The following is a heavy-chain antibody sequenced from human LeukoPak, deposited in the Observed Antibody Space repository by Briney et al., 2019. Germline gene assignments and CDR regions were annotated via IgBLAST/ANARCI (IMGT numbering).Heavy chain of an antibody. J-gene: IGHJ4*02. CDR1: GGSISSYY. CDR3: ARGGGSGYSYG. D-gene: IGHD5-18*01. V-gene: IGHV4-59*01. CDR2: IYYSGST. Sequence: SETLSLTSTVSGGSISSYYWSWIRQPPGKGLEWIGYIYYSGSTNYNPSLKSRVTISVDTSKNQFSLKLTSVTAADTAVYYCARGGGSGYSYGWGQGTLVTVSS.